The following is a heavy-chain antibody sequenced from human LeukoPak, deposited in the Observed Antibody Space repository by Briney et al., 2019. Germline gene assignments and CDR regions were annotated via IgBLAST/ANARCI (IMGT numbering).Heavy chain of an antibody. CDR3: ARDPGYNPYGMDV. D-gene: IGHD5-24*01. Sequence: SETLSLTCTVSGGSISSYYWSWIRQPTGNGLEWIGYIYYSGSTNYNPSLKSRVTISVDTSKNQFSLKLSSVTAADTAVYYCARDPGYNPYGMDVWGQGTTVTVSS. CDR2: IYYSGST. J-gene: IGHJ6*02. V-gene: IGHV4-59*01. CDR1: GGSISSYY.